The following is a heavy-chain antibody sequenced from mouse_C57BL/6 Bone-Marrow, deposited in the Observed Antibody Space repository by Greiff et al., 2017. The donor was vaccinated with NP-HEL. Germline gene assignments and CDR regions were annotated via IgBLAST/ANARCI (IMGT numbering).Heavy chain of an antibody. D-gene: IGHD2-4*01. V-gene: IGHV10-1*01. CDR2: IRSKSNNYAT. CDR3: VTPYDYGSAMDY. Sequence: EVKVVESGGGLVQPKGSLKLSCAASGFSFNTYAMNWVRQAPGKGLEWVARIRSKSNNYATYYADSVKDRFTISRDDSESMLYLQMNNLKTEDTAMYYCVTPYDYGSAMDYWGQGTSVTVSS. CDR1: GFSFNTYA. J-gene: IGHJ4*01.